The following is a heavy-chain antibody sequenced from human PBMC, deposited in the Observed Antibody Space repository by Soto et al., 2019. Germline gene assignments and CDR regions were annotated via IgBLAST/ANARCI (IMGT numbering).Heavy chain of an antibody. CDR1: GGSISSGGYS. J-gene: IGHJ5*02. Sequence: KPXETLSLTCAVSGGSISSGGYSWSWIRQPPGKGLEWIGYIYHSGSTYYNPSLKSRVTISVDRSKNQFSLKLSSVTAADTAVYYCARAPSLGEWSQPNWFDPWGQGTLVTVSS. CDR2: IYHSGST. D-gene: IGHD3-16*01. V-gene: IGHV4-30-2*01. CDR3: ARAPSLGEWSQPNWFDP.